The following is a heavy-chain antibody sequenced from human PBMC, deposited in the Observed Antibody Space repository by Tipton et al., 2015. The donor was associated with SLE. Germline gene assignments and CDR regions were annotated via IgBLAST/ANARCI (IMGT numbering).Heavy chain of an antibody. CDR1: GGSINSHY. D-gene: IGHD3-3*01. CDR3: ARYITIFGVVMVY. V-gene: IGHV4-4*09. CDR2: IYTSGST. Sequence: TLSLTCTVSGGSINSHYWSWIRQPAGKGLEWIGYIYTSGSTNYNPSLKSRVTISVDTSKNQFSLKLSSVTAADTAVYYCARYITIFGVVMVYWGQGTLVTVSS. J-gene: IGHJ4*02.